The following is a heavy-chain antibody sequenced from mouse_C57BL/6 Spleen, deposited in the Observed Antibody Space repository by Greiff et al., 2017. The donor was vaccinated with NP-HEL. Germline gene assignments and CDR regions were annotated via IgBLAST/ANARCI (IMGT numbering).Heavy chain of an antibody. CDR2: LDPSDSYT. Sequence: QVQLQQPGAELVMPGASVKLSCKASGYTFTSYWMHWVKQRPGQGLEWIGELDPSDSYTNYNQQFKGKSTLTVDKSSSTAYMQLSSLTSEDSAVYYCARNYVEWYYAMDYWGQGTSVTVSS. CDR1: GYTFTSYW. D-gene: IGHD2-1*01. V-gene: IGHV1-69*01. J-gene: IGHJ4*01. CDR3: ARNYVEWYYAMDY.